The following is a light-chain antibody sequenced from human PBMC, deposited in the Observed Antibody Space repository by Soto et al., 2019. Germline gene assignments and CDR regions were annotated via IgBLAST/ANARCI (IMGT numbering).Light chain of an antibody. CDR1: SSDVGGSNF. CDR3: VSYTSSTTYV. Sequence: QSVLAQPASVSDSPGQSITISCTGTSSDVGGSNFVSWYQQHPGKPPKLIIYDVANRPSGVSSRFSGSKSGSTASLIISRLQTEDEAGYYCVSYTSSTTYVFGTGTRSPS. CDR2: DVA. J-gene: IGLJ1*01. V-gene: IGLV2-14*03.